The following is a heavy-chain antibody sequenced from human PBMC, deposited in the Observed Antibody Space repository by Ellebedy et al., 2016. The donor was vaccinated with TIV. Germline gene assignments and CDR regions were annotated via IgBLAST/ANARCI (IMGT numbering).Heavy chain of an antibody. V-gene: IGHV1-46*01. Sequence: ASVKVSCXASGYTFSNYYMHWVRQVPGQELEWLGIINPGGGGTTYAQKFQGRVTMTSDTSTSTVYMELSSLRSEDTAVYYCARDCIDLHRSGWQGDFDIWGQGTMVTVSS. D-gene: IGHD6-19*01. J-gene: IGHJ3*02. CDR1: GYTFSNYY. CDR3: ARDCIDLHRSGWQGDFDI. CDR2: INPGGGGT.